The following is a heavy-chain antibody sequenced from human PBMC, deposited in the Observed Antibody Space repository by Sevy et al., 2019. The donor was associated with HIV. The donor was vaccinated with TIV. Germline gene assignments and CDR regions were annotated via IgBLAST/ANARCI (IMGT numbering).Heavy chain of an antibody. CDR2: ISYEGTET. D-gene: IGHD1-26*01. Sequence: GGSLRLSCAASGFVFSTHAMHWVRQAPGKGLELVAVISYEGTETFYAASVEGRFTISRDNSKNMLSLQINSLRPEDTAVYYCARDGGYSIKWYPLYWGHGTLVTVSS. CDR1: GFVFSTHA. CDR3: ARDGGYSIKWYPLY. V-gene: IGHV3-30-3*01. J-gene: IGHJ4*01.